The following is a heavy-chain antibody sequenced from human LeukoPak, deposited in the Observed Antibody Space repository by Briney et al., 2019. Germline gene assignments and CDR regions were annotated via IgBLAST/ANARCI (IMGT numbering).Heavy chain of an antibody. CDR2: IKEDGGEK. CDR3: ARLYCSGGGCYSAFDY. CDR1: GFTFSGYW. Sequence: GGSLRLSCAASGFTFSGYWMSWVRQAPGKGLEWVATIKEDGGEKYYVDSVKGRFTISRDNAENSLYLQMNSLRAEDTAVYYCARLYCSGGGCYSAFDYWGQGTLVTVSS. J-gene: IGHJ4*02. V-gene: IGHV3-7*04. D-gene: IGHD2-15*01.